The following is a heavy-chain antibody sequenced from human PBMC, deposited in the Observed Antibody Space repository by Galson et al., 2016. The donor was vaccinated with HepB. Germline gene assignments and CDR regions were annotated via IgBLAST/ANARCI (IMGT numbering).Heavy chain of an antibody. CDR3: AKDNDYVWGSQIDY. J-gene: IGHJ4*02. CDR1: GFTFCSYG. V-gene: IGHV3-30*18. Sequence: SLRLSCAASGFTFCSYGMHWVRQAPGKGLEWVAVISYDGSNKYYADSVKGRFTISRDNSKNTLYLQMNSLRTEDTAVYYCAKDNDYVWGSQIDYWGQGTLVTVSS. CDR2: ISYDGSNK. D-gene: IGHD3-16*01.